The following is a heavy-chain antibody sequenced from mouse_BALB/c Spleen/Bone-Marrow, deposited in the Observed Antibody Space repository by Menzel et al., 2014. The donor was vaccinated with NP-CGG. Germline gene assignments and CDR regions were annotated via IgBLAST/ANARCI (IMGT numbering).Heavy chain of an antibody. J-gene: IGHJ4*01. CDR3: ARYGNYFYAMDY. CDR1: GFTFSSFG. D-gene: IGHD2-1*01. V-gene: IGHV5-17*02. CDR2: ISSGSSTI. Sequence: EVKLVESGGGLVQPGGSRKLSCAASGFTFSSFGMHWVRQAPEKGLECVAYISSGSSTIYYADTVKGRFTISRDNPKNTLFLQMTSLRSEDTAMYYCARYGNYFYAMDYWGQGTSVTVSS.